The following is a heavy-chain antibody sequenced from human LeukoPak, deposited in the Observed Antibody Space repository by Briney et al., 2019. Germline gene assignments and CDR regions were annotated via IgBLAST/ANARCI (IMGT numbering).Heavy chain of an antibody. D-gene: IGHD3-9*01. V-gene: IGHV1-2*02. CDR1: GYTFTGYY. J-gene: IGHJ6*03. CDR3: ARGGDILTGSVYYYYYMDV. CDR2: INPNSGGT. Sequence: ASVKVSCKASGYTFTGYYMHWVRQAPGQGLEWMGWINPNSGGTNYAQKFQGRVTMTRDTSISTAYMELSRLRSDDTAVYYCARGGDILTGSVYYYYYMDVWGKGTTVTISS.